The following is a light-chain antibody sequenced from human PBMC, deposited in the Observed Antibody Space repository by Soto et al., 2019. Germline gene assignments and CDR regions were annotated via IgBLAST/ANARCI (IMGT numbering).Light chain of an antibody. CDR2: EVS. Sequence: QSVLTQPASVSGSPGQSITISCTGTSSDVGCYVLVSWYQQHPGKAPKLIIYEVSKRPSGISTRFSGSTSGNTASLTISGLQAEDEADYSCCSSAGDSTWVFGGGTKVTVL. J-gene: IGLJ3*02. CDR1: SSDVGCYVL. CDR3: CSSAGDSTWV. V-gene: IGLV2-23*02.